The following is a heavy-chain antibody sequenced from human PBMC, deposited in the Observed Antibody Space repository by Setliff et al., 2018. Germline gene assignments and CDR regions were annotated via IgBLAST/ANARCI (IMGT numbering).Heavy chain of an antibody. CDR3: AGGRRYDYGWDFDY. J-gene: IGHJ4*02. Sequence: PSETLSLTCTVSGYSISSGHYRGWIRKPPGKGLEWIGSISHSGSTYYNPSLRSRVTISLDTSKNQFSPKLTSVTAADTAVYYCAGGRRYDYGWDFDYWGQGTLVTVSS. CDR1: GYSISSGHY. V-gene: IGHV4-38-2*02. D-gene: IGHD4-17*01. CDR2: ISHSGST.